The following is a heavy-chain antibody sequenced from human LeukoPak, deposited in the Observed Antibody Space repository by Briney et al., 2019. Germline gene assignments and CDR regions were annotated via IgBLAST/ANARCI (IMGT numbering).Heavy chain of an antibody. V-gene: IGHV3-53*01. Sequence: GGSLRLSCAVSGFIVSSTYMNWVRQAPGKGLEWVSVIFSSTSTYYADSVKGRFTISRDNSKNTLYLQMNSLRAEDTAVYYCASGNSHAFDIWGQGTMVTVPS. CDR3: ASGNSHAFDI. CDR2: IFSSTST. CDR1: GFIVSSTY. J-gene: IGHJ3*02.